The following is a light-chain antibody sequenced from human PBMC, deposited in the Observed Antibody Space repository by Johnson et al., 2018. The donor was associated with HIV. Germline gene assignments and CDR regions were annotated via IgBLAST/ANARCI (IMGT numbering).Light chain of an antibody. CDR2: ETN. CDR3: GTWDNSLSAGV. J-gene: IGLJ1*01. Sequence: QSVLTQPPSVSAAPGQKVTISCSGSSSNIGNNYVSWYQQLPGTAPKLLICETNKRPSGIPDRFSGSKSGTSATLGITGLQTGDEADYYCGTWDNSLSAGVFGSGTKVTVL. CDR1: SSNIGNNY. V-gene: IGLV1-51*02.